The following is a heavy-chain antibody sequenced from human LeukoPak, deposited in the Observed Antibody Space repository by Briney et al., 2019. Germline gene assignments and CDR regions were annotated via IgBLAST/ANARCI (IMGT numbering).Heavy chain of an antibody. CDR2: IYTNGST. V-gene: IGHV4-4*07. CDR1: GGSISSYY. J-gene: IGHJ5*02. Sequence: SETLSLTCTVSGGSISSYYWSWIRQPAGKGLEWIGRIYTNGSTNYNPSLKSRVTMSVDTSKNQFSLKLSSVTAADTAVYYCARDIVLMDTNWFDPWGQGTLVTVSS. D-gene: IGHD2-8*01. CDR3: ARDIVLMDTNWFDP.